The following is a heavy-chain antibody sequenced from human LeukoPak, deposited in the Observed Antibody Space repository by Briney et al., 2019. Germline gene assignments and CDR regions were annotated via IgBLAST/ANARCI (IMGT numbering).Heavy chain of an antibody. D-gene: IGHD2-2*02. Sequence: SETLSLTCTVSGGSVSSGNYYWSWIRQPPGKGLEWIGYIYYSGSTNYNPSLKSRVTISVDTSKNQFSLKLSSVTAADTAVYYCARVRYCSSTSCYRDFDYWGQGTLVTVSS. CDR3: ARVRYCSSTSCYRDFDY. V-gene: IGHV4-61*01. CDR2: IYYSGST. CDR1: GGSVSSGNYY. J-gene: IGHJ4*02.